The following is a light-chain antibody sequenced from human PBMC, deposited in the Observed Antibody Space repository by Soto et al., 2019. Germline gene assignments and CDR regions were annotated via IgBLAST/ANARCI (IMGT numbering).Light chain of an antibody. CDR1: QDITIC. CDR2: DAT. Sequence: DIQMTQSPSSLSASVGERVTITCQASQDITICLNWYQQKPGKAPKLLIYDATNLETGVPSRFSGSGSGTDFTFTISNLQPEDVATYYCHQYDSLPPFTFGPGTTVDIK. CDR3: HQYDSLPPFT. J-gene: IGKJ3*01. V-gene: IGKV1-33*01.